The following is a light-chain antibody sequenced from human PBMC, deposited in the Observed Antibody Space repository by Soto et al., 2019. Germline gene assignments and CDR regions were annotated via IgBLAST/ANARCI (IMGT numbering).Light chain of an antibody. CDR3: SSYTTSITHV. CDR1: SSDIGAYNY. V-gene: IGLV2-14*01. CDR2: EVT. Sequence: QSVLTQPASVSGSPGQSITISCTGTSSDIGAYNYVSWYQQHPGKAPKLIIYEVTERPSGVSNRFSGSKSGTTASLTISGLQAEDDADYYCSSYTTSITHVFGTGTKLTVL. J-gene: IGLJ1*01.